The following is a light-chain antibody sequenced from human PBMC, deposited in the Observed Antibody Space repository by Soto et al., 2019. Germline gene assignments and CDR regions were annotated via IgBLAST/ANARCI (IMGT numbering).Light chain of an antibody. V-gene: IGKV1-39*01. CDR2: AAS. CDR3: HQRYSTRWT. J-gene: IGKJ1*01. Sequence: DIHMTQSPSSLSASVGDRVTITCRASQSISRWLDWYQQKPGKAPKLLIYAASSLQSGVPSRFSGSGSGTELTLPISSLQPDDFATSYCHQRYSTRWTFGQGTKVDIK. CDR1: QSISRW.